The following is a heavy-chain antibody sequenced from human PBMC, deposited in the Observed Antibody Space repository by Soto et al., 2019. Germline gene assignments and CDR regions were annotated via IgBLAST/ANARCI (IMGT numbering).Heavy chain of an antibody. V-gene: IGHV1-69*13. CDR3: ARTAPMDAGDKYYYDF. Sequence: SVKVSCKTSGGTFSTFGISWVRQAPGQGLEWMGGVIPFFGTAEYSQKFEDRITITADESTNTVYMDLRSLTSEDTAIYYCARTAPMDAGDKYYYDFWGQGALVTVSS. CDR2: VIPFFGTA. J-gene: IGHJ4*02. D-gene: IGHD3-16*01. CDR1: GGTFSTFG.